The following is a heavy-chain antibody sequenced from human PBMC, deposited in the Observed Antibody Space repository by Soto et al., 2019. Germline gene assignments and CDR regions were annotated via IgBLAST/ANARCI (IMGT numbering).Heavy chain of an antibody. J-gene: IGHJ6*04. D-gene: IGHD3-3*01. CDR3: ARETAVFGSGYSGTQNYGRDV. CDR1: GYSFTSYW. Sequence: PGESLKISCKGSGYSFTSYWIGWVRQMPGKGLEWMGIIYPGDSDTRYSPSFQGQVTISAGKSISTSYLQWSSLKASDTAMYYWARETAVFGSGYSGTQNYGRDVWGKGTTFTVSS. CDR2: IYPGDSDT. V-gene: IGHV5-51*01.